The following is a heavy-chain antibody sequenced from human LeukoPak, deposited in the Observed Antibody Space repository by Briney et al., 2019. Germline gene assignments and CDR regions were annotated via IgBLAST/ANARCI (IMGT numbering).Heavy chain of an antibody. CDR1: GGSISSGGYY. Sequence: SETLSLTCTVSGGSISSGGYYWSWIRQHPGKGLEWIGYIYYSGSTYYNPSLKSRVTISVDTSKNQLSLRLSSVTAADTAVYYCARPSSSGSYYYWGQGTLVTVS. V-gene: IGHV4-31*03. J-gene: IGHJ4*02. D-gene: IGHD1-26*01. CDR3: ARPSSSGSYYY. CDR2: IYYSGST.